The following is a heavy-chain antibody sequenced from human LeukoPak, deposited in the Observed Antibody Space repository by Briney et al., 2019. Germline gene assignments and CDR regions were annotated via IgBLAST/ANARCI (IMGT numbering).Heavy chain of an antibody. Sequence: PGGSLRLSCAASGFTFSSYAMSWVRQAPGKGLEWVSAISGSGGSTYYADSVKGRFTISRDTSKNTLYLQMNSLGAEDTATYYCAKKRDCSGGSCASNAGNYFDYWGQGTLVTVSS. V-gene: IGHV3-23*01. CDR3: AKKRDCSGGSCASNAGNYFDY. D-gene: IGHD2-15*01. CDR1: GFTFSSYA. CDR2: ISGSGGST. J-gene: IGHJ4*02.